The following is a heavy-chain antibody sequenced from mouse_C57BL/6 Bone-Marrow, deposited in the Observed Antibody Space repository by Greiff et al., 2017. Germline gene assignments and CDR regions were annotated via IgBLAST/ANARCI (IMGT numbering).Heavy chain of an antibody. D-gene: IGHD2-2*01. J-gene: IGHJ4*01. CDR1: GYTFTSYG. CDR2: IYPRSGNT. V-gene: IGHV1-81*01. Sequence: QVQLQQSGAELARPGASVKLSCKASGYTFTSYGISWVKQRTGQGLEWIGEIYPRSGNTYYNEKFKGKATLTADKSSSTAYMELRSLTSEDSAVYFCARGGMVTTTGYARDYWGQGTSVTVSS. CDR3: ARGGMVTTTGYARDY.